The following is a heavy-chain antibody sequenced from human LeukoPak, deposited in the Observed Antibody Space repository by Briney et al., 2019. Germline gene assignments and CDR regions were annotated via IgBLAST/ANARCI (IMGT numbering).Heavy chain of an antibody. D-gene: IGHD3-22*01. J-gene: IGHJ4*02. V-gene: IGHV4-38-2*02. CDR1: GYSISSGYY. CDR3: ARDDKRGYDSSGYASN. CDR2: IYHSGST. Sequence: KSSETLSLTCAVSGYSISSGYYWGWIRQPPGKGLEWIGSIYHSGSTYYNPSLKSRVTISVDTSKNQFSLKLSSVTAADTAVYYCARDDKRGYDSSGYASNWGQGTLVTVSS.